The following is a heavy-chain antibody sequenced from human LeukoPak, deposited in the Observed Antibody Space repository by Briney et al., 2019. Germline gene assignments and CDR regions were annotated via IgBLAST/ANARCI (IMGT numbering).Heavy chain of an antibody. J-gene: IGHJ3*02. CDR1: GFSFRTYW. D-gene: IGHD3-10*01. Sequence: GGSLRLSCAASGFSFRTYWMSWVRQAPGKGLEWVANIKEDGSETHYVDSVKGRFTISRDNAKNSLYLQMSGLRAEDTAVYYCARGRSITLLRGVAMSDGFDIWGQGAMVTVSS. V-gene: IGHV3-7*02. CDR3: ARGRSITLLRGVAMSDGFDI. CDR2: IKEDGSET.